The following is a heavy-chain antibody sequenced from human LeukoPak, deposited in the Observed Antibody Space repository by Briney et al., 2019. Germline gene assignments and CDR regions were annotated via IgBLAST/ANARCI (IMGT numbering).Heavy chain of an antibody. CDR1: GFTLSSYE. CDR2: ISRSGSTI. D-gene: IGHD2-2*01. J-gene: IGHJ4*02. V-gene: IGHV3-48*03. Sequence: PGGSLRLSCAASGFTLSSYEMNWVRQAPGRGLGWVSYISRSGSTIYYVDSGKGRFTISRDNAKNSLYLQMNSLRAEDTAVYYCARRYCSSTSCLFDYWGQGTLVTVSS. CDR3: ARRYCSSTSCLFDY.